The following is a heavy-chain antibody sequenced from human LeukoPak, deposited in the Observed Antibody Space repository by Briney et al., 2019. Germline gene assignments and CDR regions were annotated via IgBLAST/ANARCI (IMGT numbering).Heavy chain of an antibody. V-gene: IGHV3-23*01. CDR2: ISGSGGST. D-gene: IGHD3-10*01. CDR1: GFTFSSYA. J-gene: IGHJ5*02. CDR3: TRDLVSTRFPMGPFDP. Sequence: GGSLRLSCAASGFTFSSYAMSWVRQAPGKGLEWVSAISGSGGSTCYADSVKGRFTISRDNSKNTLYLQMNSLRAEDTAVYYCTRDLVSTRFPMGPFDPWGQGTLVTVSS.